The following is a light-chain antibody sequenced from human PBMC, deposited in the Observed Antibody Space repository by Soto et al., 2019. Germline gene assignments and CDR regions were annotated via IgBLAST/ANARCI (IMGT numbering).Light chain of an antibody. J-gene: IGLJ1*01. CDR1: STDLDSYNH. CDR3: CSYAGGYTFDV. Sequence: QSALSSLRPVSRYPGQSIANYCNGTSTDLDSYNHLSCYQQHPGEAPKLRFYEVKRRASRGPDPFAGSKSGNRASLTISGLQAEVEADYYCCSYAGGYTFDVFGTGTKVTVL. V-gene: IGLV2-11*01. CDR2: EVK.